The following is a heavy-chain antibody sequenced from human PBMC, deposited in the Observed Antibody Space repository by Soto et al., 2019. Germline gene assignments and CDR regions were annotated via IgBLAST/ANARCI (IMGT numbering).Heavy chain of an antibody. CDR3: ATDVGGYCNTITCYHWFDP. CDR2: FDREDDET. CDR1: GYTLSKLS. J-gene: IGHJ5*02. D-gene: IGHD2-15*01. V-gene: IGHV1-24*01. Sequence: QVQLVQAGAEVKKPGASVKVSCKVSGYTLSKLSMHRVRQTPGEGLEWMGGFDREDDETIYAQKFRGRVTMTEDTSTDTAFMEPSSLRSEDTAVYYSATDVGGYCNTITCYHWFDPWGQGTLVTVSS.